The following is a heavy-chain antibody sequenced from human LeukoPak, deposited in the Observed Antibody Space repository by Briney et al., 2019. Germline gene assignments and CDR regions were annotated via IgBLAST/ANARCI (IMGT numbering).Heavy chain of an antibody. CDR2: IYCSGST. J-gene: IGHJ1*01. CDR3: ATTAEYSSSSGYFQH. CDR1: GGSISSYY. Sequence: SETLSLTCTVSGGSISSYYWSWIRQPPGKGLEWIGYIYCSGSTNYNPSLKSRVTISVDTSKNQFSLKLSSVTAADTAVYYCATTAEYSSSSGYFQHWGQGTLVTVSS. D-gene: IGHD6-6*01. V-gene: IGHV4-59*01.